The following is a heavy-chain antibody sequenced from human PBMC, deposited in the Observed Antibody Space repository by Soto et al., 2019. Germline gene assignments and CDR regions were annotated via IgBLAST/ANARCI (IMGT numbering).Heavy chain of an antibody. Sequence: EVQLVESGGGLVQPGGSLKLSCAASGFSFSDSAIHWVRQASGKGLEWVGRIRSKANSSATAYAASVKGRFTISRDDSKNTAYLQMNSLKTEDTAVYYCTRPLLGCSGGSCNSDYYHGMDVWGQGTTVTVSS. V-gene: IGHV3-73*02. CDR3: TRPLLGCSGGSCNSDYYHGMDV. D-gene: IGHD2-15*01. J-gene: IGHJ6*02. CDR1: GFSFSDSA. CDR2: IRSKANSSAT.